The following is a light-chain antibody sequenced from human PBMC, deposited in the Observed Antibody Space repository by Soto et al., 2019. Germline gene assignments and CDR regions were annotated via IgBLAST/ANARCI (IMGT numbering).Light chain of an antibody. CDR1: QDINIY. J-gene: IGKJ4*01. V-gene: IGKV1-33*01. CDR2: DAS. CDR3: QSFA. Sequence: DIQMTQSPSSLSASVGDRVTITCQANQDINIYLNWYLHKPGKAPKLLIYDASKLQTGVPSRFSGSGSVTDFSLTISSLQPEDIGTYYCQSFAFGGGTKVE.